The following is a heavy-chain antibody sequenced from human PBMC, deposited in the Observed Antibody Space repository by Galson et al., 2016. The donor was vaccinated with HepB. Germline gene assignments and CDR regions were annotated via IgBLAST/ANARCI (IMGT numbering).Heavy chain of an antibody. CDR3: ARNYGPFDL. CDR1: GYDFTGYY. V-gene: IGHV3-7*01. D-gene: IGHD3-16*01. J-gene: IGHJ5*02. CDR2: MNQDGSEK. Sequence: SCKASGYDFTGYYIHWVRQAPGEGLEWVANMNQDGSEKYFVDSVKGRFTISRDNAQNSVYLQMNSLRAEDTAVYYCARNYGPFDLWGQGTLVIVSS.